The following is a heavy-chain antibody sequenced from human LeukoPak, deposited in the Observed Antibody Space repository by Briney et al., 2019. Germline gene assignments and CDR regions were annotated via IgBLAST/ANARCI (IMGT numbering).Heavy chain of an antibody. CDR1: GYTFTSYA. Sequence: ASVKVSCKASGYTFTSYAMHWVRQAPGQRLEWMGWINAGNGNTKYSQKFQGRVTITRDTSASTAYMELSSLRSEDTAVYYCVRGYSYGYTTRAFDIWGQGTMVTVSS. CDR2: INAGNGNT. J-gene: IGHJ3*02. D-gene: IGHD5-18*01. V-gene: IGHV1-3*01. CDR3: VRGYSYGYTTRAFDI.